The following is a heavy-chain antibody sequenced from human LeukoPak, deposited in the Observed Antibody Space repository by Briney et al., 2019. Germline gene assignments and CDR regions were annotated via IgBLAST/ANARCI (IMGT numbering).Heavy chain of an antibody. J-gene: IGHJ4*02. D-gene: IGHD3-22*01. V-gene: IGHV1-46*01. CDR1: GYTFTSFY. CDR2: INPSGGTT. Sequence: GASVKVSCKASGYTFTSFYIHWVRQAPGQGLEWMAIINPSGGTTRYAQKFQGRVTMTRDTSTSTVYMELSSLRSEDTAMYYCARDARPSYDTSGYYFPGDYWGQGTLVTVSS. CDR3: ARDARPSYDTSGYYFPGDY.